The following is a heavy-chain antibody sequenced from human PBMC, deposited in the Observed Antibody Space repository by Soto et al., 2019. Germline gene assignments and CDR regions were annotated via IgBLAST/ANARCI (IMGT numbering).Heavy chain of an antibody. CDR1: GYTFTSYD. V-gene: IGHV1-8*01. J-gene: IGHJ6*03. CDR2: MNPNSGNT. D-gene: IGHD2-2*01. Sequence: ASVKVSCKASGYTFTSYDINWVRQATGQGLEWMGWMNPNSGNTGYAQKFQGRVTMTRNTSISTAYMELSSLRSEDTAVYYCARGWYCSSTSCQYYYYYMDVWGKGTTVTVSS. CDR3: ARGWYCSSTSCQYYYYYMDV.